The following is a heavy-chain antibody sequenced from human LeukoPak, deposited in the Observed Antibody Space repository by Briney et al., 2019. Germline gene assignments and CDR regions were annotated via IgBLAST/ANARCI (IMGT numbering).Heavy chain of an antibody. CDR1: GFTFSSLW. CDR3: ARATGSGRYGRLDY. D-gene: IGHD1-26*01. J-gene: IGHJ4*02. CDR2: INSDGKIT. Sequence: GGSLRLSCAASGFTFSSLWMHWVRRAPGKGLVWVSRINSDGKITIYADSVKGRFTISRDNAKNTLYLQMNSLRAEDTAAYYCARATGSGRYGRLDYWGQGTLVTVSS. V-gene: IGHV3-74*01.